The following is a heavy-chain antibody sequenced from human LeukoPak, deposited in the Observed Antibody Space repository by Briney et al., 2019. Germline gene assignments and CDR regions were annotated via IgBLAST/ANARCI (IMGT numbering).Heavy chain of an antibody. V-gene: IGHV4-34*01. CDR2: INHSGST. CDR1: GGSFSGYY. J-gene: IGHJ5*02. D-gene: IGHD3-10*01. CDR3: ARGNVWKTIPMVRGVGRARWFDP. Sequence: SETLSLTCGAYGGSFSGYYWSWIRQPPGKGLEWIGEINHSGSTNYNPSLKSRVTISVDTSKNQFSLKLSSVTAADTAVYYCARGNVWKTIPMVRGVGRARWFDPWGQGTLVTVSS.